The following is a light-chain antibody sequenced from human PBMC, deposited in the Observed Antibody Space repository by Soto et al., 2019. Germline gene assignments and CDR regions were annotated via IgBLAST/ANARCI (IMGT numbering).Light chain of an antibody. Sequence: DVQMTQSPSPLSASVWDRVTITCRGSQSISSWFAWYQQKPRKAPKLLNYKASSLESGVPSRCSGSVSGTDFTLTISRLEPEDFAVYYCQQYGSSPRTFGQGTKVDIK. V-gene: IGKV1-5*03. CDR1: QSISSW. CDR2: KAS. J-gene: IGKJ1*01. CDR3: QQYGSSPRT.